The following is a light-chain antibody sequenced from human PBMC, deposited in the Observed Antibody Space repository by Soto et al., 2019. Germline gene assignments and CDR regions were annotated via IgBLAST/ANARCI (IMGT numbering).Light chain of an antibody. V-gene: IGKV3-15*01. Sequence: EIVVTQSPANLSVSPGERVTLSCRASESLSTYLAWYQQKPGQAPRLLIYGASTKATGIPARFSGSGSATDFTLTISSLQYEDFAVYYCQSYNDWPFTFGQGTKMEI. CDR2: GAS. CDR1: ESLSTY. J-gene: IGKJ2*01. CDR3: QSYNDWPFT.